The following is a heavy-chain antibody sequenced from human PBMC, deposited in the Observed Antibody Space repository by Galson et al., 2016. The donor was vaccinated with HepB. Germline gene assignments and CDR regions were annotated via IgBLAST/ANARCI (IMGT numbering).Heavy chain of an antibody. D-gene: IGHD1-26*01. CDR1: GYTFTEYD. J-gene: IGHJ4*02. CDR2: MNPNSGNR. V-gene: IGHV1-8*01. CDR3: VRGGVSGNFAWREAEH. Sequence: SVKVSCKASGYTFTEYDMNWVRQATGQGLEWMGWMNPNSGNRGYAQKSQGRVTMTRDTSIKTAFMELSSLRSEDTAGYFCVRGGVSGNFAWREAEHWGQGSLVTVSS.